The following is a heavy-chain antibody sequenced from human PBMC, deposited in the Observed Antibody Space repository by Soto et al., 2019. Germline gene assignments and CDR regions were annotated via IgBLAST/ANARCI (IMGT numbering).Heavy chain of an antibody. D-gene: IGHD1-20*01. CDR1: GGTFISYT. J-gene: IGHJ3*02. CDR2: IIPILGIT. Sequence: AASVKVSCKASGGTFISYTISWVRQAPGQGLEWMGRIIPILGITNYAQKFQGRVTITADKSTSTAYMELSSLRSEDMAVYYFAIPSGAITGLSATWGHDAFDIWGQGTMVTVSS. CDR3: AIPSGAITGLSATWGHDAFDI. V-gene: IGHV1-69*02.